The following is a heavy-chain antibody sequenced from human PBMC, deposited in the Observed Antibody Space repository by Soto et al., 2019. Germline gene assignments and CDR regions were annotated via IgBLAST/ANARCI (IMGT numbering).Heavy chain of an antibody. CDR1: GSSVTTYD. D-gene: IGHD2-15*01. V-gene: IGHV1-18*01. CDR3: APGGGGLDG. CDR2: ISGYSGNA. J-gene: IGHJ3*01. Sequence: QVQLVQSGAEVKRPGATVKVSCKASGSSVTTYDINWVRQAPGQGLEWMGCISGYSGNAHYSQKLQDRVTMTTVTSTTTAYMELRSLRSDDAALYCWAPGGGGLDGWGQGTMVTVSS.